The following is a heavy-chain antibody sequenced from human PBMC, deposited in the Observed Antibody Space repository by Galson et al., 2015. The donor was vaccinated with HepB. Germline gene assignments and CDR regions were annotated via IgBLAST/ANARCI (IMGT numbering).Heavy chain of an antibody. Sequence: SLRLSCAASGFTFSNAWMNWVRQAPGKGLEWVGRIKSKTDGGTTDYAAPVKGRFTISRDDSKNTLYLQMNSLKTEDTAVYYCTTEDANQYGDYVGYWGQGTLVTVSS. CDR1: GFTFSNAW. D-gene: IGHD4-17*01. V-gene: IGHV3-15*07. CDR2: IKSKTDGGTT. J-gene: IGHJ4*02. CDR3: TTEDANQYGDYVGY.